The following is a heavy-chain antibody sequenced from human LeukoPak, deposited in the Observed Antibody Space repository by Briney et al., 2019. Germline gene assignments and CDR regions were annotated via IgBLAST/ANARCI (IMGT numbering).Heavy chain of an antibody. Sequence: SETLSLTCTVPGGSISSSRYYWAWIRQSPGKGLEWIGSLYYSGSAYYNPSLKSRVTISVDTSKSQFSLRLSSVTAADTAVYYCASSDPSIVGATNLHFDYWGQGTLVTVSS. V-gene: IGHV4-39*01. CDR1: GGSISSSRYY. D-gene: IGHD1-26*01. CDR2: LYYSGSA. J-gene: IGHJ4*02. CDR3: ASSDPSIVGATNLHFDY.